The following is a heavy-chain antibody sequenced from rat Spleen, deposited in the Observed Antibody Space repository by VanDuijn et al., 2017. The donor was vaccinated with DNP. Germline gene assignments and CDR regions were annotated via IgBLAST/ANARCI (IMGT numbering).Heavy chain of an antibody. CDR2: IGSDGYAP. CDR1: GFTFSDYY. V-gene: IGHV5-22*01. J-gene: IGHJ2*01. CDR3: ARRYYGSYFDY. Sequence: EVQVLESGGGLVQPGRSLKLSCAASGFTFSDYYMAWVRQAPTRGLEWVAYIGSDGYAPYYGVSVKGRLTVSRDNAKSSLYLQMDSLRSEDTATYYCARRYYGSYFDYWGQGVMVTVSS. D-gene: IGHD1-6*01.